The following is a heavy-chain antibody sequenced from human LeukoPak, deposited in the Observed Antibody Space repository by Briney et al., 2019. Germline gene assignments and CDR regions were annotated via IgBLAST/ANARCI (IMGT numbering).Heavy chain of an antibody. Sequence: PGGSLRLSCAASGFTFSSYAMSWVRQAPGKGVEWVSAISGSGGSTYYADSVKGRFTISRDNSKSALYLQMNSLRGEDTAVYYCATVRRGSGWYADIWGQGTPVTVSS. V-gene: IGHV3-23*01. J-gene: IGHJ6*02. CDR1: GFTFSSYA. D-gene: IGHD6-19*01. CDR3: ATVRRGSGWYADI. CDR2: ISGSGGST.